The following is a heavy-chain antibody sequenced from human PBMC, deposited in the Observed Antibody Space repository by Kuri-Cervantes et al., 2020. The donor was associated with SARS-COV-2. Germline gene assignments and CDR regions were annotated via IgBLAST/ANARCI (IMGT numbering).Heavy chain of an antibody. CDR1: GFTFSNYA. CDR2: ISGSDDVT. CDR3: AKRDAYSQGSYFDY. V-gene: IGHV3-23*01. D-gene: IGHD5-24*01. Sequence: GGSLRLSCAASGFTFSNYAMTWVRQAPGKGLEWVSTISGSDDVTNLADSVKGRFTVSRDNSRNTLYLEMSSLRVEDTAVYYCAKRDAYSQGSYFDYWGHGTLVTVSS. J-gene: IGHJ4*01.